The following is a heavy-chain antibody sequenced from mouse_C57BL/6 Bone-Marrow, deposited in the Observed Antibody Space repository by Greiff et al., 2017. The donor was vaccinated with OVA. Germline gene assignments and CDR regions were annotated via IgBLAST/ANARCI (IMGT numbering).Heavy chain of an antibody. CDR3: AREDDYDRAGYYFDY. V-gene: IGHV5-4*01. Sequence: EVMLVESGGGLVKPGGSLKLSCAASGFTFSSYAMSWVRQTPEKRLEWVATISDGGSYTYYPDNVKGRFTISRDNAKNNLYLQMSHLKSEDTAMYYCAREDDYDRAGYYFDYWGQGTTLTVSS. D-gene: IGHD2-4*01. CDR2: ISDGGSYT. J-gene: IGHJ2*01. CDR1: GFTFSSYA.